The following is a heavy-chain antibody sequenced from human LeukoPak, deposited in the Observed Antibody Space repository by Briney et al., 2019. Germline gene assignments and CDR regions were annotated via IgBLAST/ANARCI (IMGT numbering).Heavy chain of an antibody. CDR2: IYTSGTT. CDR3: ARDYVDTTMGQRFDP. D-gene: IGHD5-18*01. V-gene: IGHV4-4*07. Sequence: PSETLSLTCTVSDASISSYYWSWIRQPAGKGLEWIGRIYTSGTTNYNPSLKSRVTISVDKSKNQFSLKLSSVTAADTAVYYCARDYVDTTMGQRFDPWGHGTLVTVSS. J-gene: IGHJ5*02. CDR1: DASISSYY.